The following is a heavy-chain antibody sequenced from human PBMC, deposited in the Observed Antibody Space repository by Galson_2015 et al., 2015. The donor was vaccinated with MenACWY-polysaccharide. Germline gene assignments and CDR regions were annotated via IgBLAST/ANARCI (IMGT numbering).Heavy chain of an antibody. J-gene: IGHJ4*02. CDR1: GFAVSSNY. D-gene: IGHD3-22*01. CDR3: ARGPTYHYDDCHFDY. CDR2: IYSGVTT. V-gene: IGHV3-53*01. Sequence: SLRLSCEASGFAVSSNYMSWVRQAPGKGLEWVSVIYSGVTTYYADSVKGRLSIYRDNSKNTLYLQLAGLRAEDTAIYYCARGPTYHYDDCHFDYWGQGTLVTVSS.